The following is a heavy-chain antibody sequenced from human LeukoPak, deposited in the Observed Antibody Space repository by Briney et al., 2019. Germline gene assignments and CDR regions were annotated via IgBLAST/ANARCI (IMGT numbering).Heavy chain of an antibody. Sequence: AASVKVSCKASGYTFTGYYMHWVRQAPGQGLEWMGWINPNSGGTNYAQKFQGRVTMTRDTSISTAYMELSSLRSEDTAVYYCARDLRRFHSSGQEYFQHWGQGTLVTVSS. CDR3: ARDLRRFHSSGQEYFQH. CDR2: INPNSGGT. J-gene: IGHJ1*01. V-gene: IGHV1-2*02. D-gene: IGHD6-19*01. CDR1: GYTFTGYY.